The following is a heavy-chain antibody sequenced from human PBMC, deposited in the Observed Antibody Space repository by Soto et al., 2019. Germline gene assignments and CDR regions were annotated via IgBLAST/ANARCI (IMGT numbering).Heavy chain of an antibody. V-gene: IGHV3-73*01. J-gene: IGHJ4*02. CDR1: VFTFSGSA. D-gene: IGHD3-3*01. CDR2: IRSKANSYAT. Sequence: GSLRLSCAASVFTFSGSAMHWVRQASGKGLEWVGRIRSKANSYATAYVVSVKGRFTISRDDSRNTAYLQMNSLKTEDTAVYYCARGVYDFWNGHPKGLDYWGQGTVVTVSS. CDR3: ARGVYDFWNGHPKGLDY.